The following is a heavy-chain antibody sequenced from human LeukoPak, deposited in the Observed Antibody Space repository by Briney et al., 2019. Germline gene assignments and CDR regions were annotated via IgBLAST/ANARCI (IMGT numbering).Heavy chain of an antibody. Sequence: GASVKVSCKASGYTFTGYYMHWVRQAPGQGLEWMGWINPNSGGTNYAQKFQGWVTMTRDTSISTAYMELSSLRSEDTAVYYCARTYYYDSSGHFDYWGQGTLVTVSS. D-gene: IGHD3-22*01. CDR2: INPNSGGT. CDR1: GYTFTGYY. J-gene: IGHJ4*02. V-gene: IGHV1-2*04. CDR3: ARTYYYDSSGHFDY.